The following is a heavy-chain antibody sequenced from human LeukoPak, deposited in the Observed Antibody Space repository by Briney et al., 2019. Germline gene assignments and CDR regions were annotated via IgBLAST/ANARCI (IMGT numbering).Heavy chain of an antibody. CDR3: AKDRGVAAPSYFDY. V-gene: IGHV3-9*01. CDR2: ISWNSGSI. J-gene: IGHJ4*02. CDR1: GFTFDDYA. Sequence: PGRSLRLSCAASGFTFDDYAMHWVRQAPGKGLEWVSGISWNSGSIGYADSVKGRFTISRDNAKNSLYLQMNSLRAEDTALYYCAKDRGVAAPSYFDYWGQGTLVTVSS.